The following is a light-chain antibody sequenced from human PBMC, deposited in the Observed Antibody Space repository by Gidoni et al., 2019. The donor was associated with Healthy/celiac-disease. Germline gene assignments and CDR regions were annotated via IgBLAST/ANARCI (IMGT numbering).Light chain of an antibody. V-gene: IGKV1-39*01. CDR3: QQSYSTPDT. CDR1: QSISSY. J-gene: IGKJ2*01. CDR2: AAS. Sequence: DIQMTQSPSSLSASVGDRVTITCRASQSISSYLNWYQQKPGKAPKLLIYAASSLQSGVPSRFSGSGSGTDFTLTISILRPEDFATYYCQQSYSTPDTFGQGTKLEIK.